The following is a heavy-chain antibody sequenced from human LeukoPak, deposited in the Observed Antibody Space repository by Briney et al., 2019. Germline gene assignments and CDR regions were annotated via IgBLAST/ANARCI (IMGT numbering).Heavy chain of an antibody. J-gene: IGHJ3*02. CDR1: GFTFSSYS. D-gene: IGHD1-26*01. CDR3: ARDGSIGSYLVLRAFDI. V-gene: IGHV3-48*04. Sequence: PGGSLRLSCAASGFTFSSYSMNWVRQAPGKGLEWVSYISSSSSTIYYADSVKGRFTISRDNAKNSLYLQMNSLRAEDTAVYYCARDGSIGSYLVLRAFDIWGQGTMVTVSS. CDR2: ISSSSSTI.